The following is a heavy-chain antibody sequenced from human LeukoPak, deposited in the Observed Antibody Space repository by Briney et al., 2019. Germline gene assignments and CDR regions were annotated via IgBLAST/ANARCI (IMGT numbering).Heavy chain of an antibody. CDR3: ARETRYDDILTGHLGMDV. D-gene: IGHD3-9*01. Sequence: NPSETLSLTCTVSGGPISSHHCNWIRQPAGKGLEWIGRIYTSGCTNYNPSLKSRVTMSVDMSKYQFSLKLSSVTAADTAVYYCARETRYDDILTGHLGMDVWGQGTTVTVSS. J-gene: IGHJ6*02. CDR2: IYTSGCT. V-gene: IGHV4-4*07. CDR1: GGPISSHH.